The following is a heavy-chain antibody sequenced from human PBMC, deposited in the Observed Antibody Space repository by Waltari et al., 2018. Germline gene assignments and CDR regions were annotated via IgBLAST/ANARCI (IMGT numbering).Heavy chain of an antibody. J-gene: IGHJ3*02. CDR1: GFNFTSYA. Sequence: QVQLVESGGGVVQPGRSLRLSCASSGFNFTSYARHRGRQAPGKGLEWVAVISYDGSNKYYADSVKGRFTISRDNSKNTLYLQMNSLRAEDTAVYYCARVGGGAFDIWGQGTMVTVSS. D-gene: IGHD3-10*01. V-gene: IGHV3-30-3*01. CDR3: ARVGGGAFDI. CDR2: ISYDGSNK.